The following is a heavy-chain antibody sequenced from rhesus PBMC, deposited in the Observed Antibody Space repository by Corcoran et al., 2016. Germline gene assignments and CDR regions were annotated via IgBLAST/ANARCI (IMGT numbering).Heavy chain of an antibody. CDR1: GGSIRDDYY. J-gene: IGHJ4*01. Sequence: QVPLQESGPGLVKPSETLSLNCAVSGGSIRDDYYLRLVRQPPGKGLECIWYMYGIGGGTNYNPSLKKRVPISIDTSKNQCSLKLSSVTAADTAVYYGARVYWQLVDYWGQGVLVTVSS. D-gene: IGHD6-13*01. V-gene: IGHV4-106*01. CDR3: ARVYWQLVDY. CDR2: MYGIGGGT.